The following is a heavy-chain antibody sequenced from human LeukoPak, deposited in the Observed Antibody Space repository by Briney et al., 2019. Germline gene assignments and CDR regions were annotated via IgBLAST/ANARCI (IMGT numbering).Heavy chain of an antibody. D-gene: IGHD3/OR15-3a*01. V-gene: IGHV1-18*01. Sequence: GASVKVSCKASGYIFTQYGIIWVRQAPGQGLEWMASISTYSGNTDYAQNLQDRVTMTTDTSTSTAYMELRSLRFDDTAVYYCARRTGYNYYDMDVWGQGTTVTVSS. CDR3: ARRTGYNYYDMDV. CDR2: ISTYSGNT. J-gene: IGHJ6*02. CDR1: GYIFTQYG.